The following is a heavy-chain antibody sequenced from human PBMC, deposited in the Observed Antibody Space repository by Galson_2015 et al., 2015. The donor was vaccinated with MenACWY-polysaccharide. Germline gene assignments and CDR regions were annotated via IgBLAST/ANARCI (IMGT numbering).Heavy chain of an antibody. J-gene: IGHJ4*02. CDR2: ISSSSDII. CDR3: ARDRYCGGGSCYSAYFDY. Sequence: SLRLSCAASGFTFSTYRMNWVRQAPGKGLEWVSYISSSSDIIYYADSVKGRFTISRDKATNSLYLQMNSLRVEDTAVYYCARDRYCGGGSCYSAYFDYWGQGTLVTASS. CDR1: GFTFSTYR. D-gene: IGHD2-15*01. V-gene: IGHV3-48*01.